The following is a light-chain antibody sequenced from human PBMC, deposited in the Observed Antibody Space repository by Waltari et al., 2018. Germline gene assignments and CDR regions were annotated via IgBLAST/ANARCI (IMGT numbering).Light chain of an antibody. CDR3: QTGGHGTWV. CDR2: VNSDGSH. J-gene: IGLJ3*02. Sequence: QLVLTQSPSASASLGASVRLTCTLSSGHSSNAIAWHPQQPEKGPRYLIRVNSDGSHSKGDEIPDRFSGSSSGAERYLTISSLQSEDEADYYCQTGGHGTWVFGGGTKLTVL. CDR1: SGHSSNA. V-gene: IGLV4-69*01.